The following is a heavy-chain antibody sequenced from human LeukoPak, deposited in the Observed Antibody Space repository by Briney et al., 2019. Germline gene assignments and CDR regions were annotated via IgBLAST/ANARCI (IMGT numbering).Heavy chain of an antibody. V-gene: IGHV3-23*01. CDR3: AKVRASAMVGATYFDY. Sequence: GGSLRLSCAASGVTFSSYAMSWVRQAPGKGLEWVSSISGNSGSTYYADSVKGRFTISRDNDKNTVYLQMNRMRVRDKDAYLCAKVRASAMVGATYFDYWGQGTLVTVSS. D-gene: IGHD1-26*01. CDR1: GVTFSSYA. CDR2: ISGNSGST. J-gene: IGHJ4*02.